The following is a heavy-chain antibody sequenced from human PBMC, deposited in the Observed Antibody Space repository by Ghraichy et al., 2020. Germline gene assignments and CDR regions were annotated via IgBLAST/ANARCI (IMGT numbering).Heavy chain of an antibody. CDR1: GFTFNIYA. V-gene: IGHV3-23*01. Sequence: GGSLRLSCAASGFTFNIYAMSWVRQAPGKGLEWVSAMSASGGGTYYADSVRGRFTISRDNSKNTLYLQMNSLRAEDTALYYCAKDWFDYWGQGTLVTVSS. CDR3: AKDWFDY. J-gene: IGHJ4*02. CDR2: MSASGGGT.